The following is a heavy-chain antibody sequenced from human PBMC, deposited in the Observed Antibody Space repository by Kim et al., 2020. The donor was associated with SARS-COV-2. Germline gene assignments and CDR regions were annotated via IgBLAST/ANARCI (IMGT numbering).Heavy chain of an antibody. CDR3: ARGAYDPPSYFDS. CDR2: IYPNGNT. Sequence: SETLSLTCTVSSGSINFYYWNWIRQPAGKGLEWIGRIYPNGNTNYNPSLKSRVTMSVDTSKNQFSLKLTSLTAADTAVYFCARGAYDPPSYFDSWGQGTL. J-gene: IGHJ4*02. CDR1: SGSINFYY. V-gene: IGHV4-4*07. D-gene: IGHD5-12*01.